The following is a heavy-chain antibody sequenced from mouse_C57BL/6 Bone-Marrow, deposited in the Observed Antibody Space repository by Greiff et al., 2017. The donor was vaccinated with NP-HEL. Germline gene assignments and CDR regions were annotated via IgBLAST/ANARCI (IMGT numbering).Heavy chain of an antibody. CDR2: GQGLEWIG. Sequence: QVQLQQSGPELARPWASVKISCQAFYTFSRRVHFAFMDTNYWMQLVKQRPGQGLEWIGAFYPGNGDTSYNQKFKCTATLTADKSSSTAYMQLSSLTSKNSAVYYCAWCITTVVEDHFDYWGQGTTLTVSS. CDR3: SKNSAVYYCAWCITTVVEDHFDY. J-gene: IGHJ2*01. CDR1: YTFSRRVH. V-gene: IGHV1-87*01. D-gene: IGHD1-1*01.